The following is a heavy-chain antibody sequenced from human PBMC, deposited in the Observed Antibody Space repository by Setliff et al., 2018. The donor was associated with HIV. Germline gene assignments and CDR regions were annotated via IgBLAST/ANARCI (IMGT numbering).Heavy chain of an antibody. CDR1: GYTFINYG. J-gene: IGHJ5*02. D-gene: IGHD3-3*01. CDR3: ARDPTTPSITIFGVVGGTYWFDP. V-gene: IGHV1-2*02. Sequence: ASVKVSCKASGYTFINYGISWVRQAPGQGLEWMGWINPNSGGTNYAQRFQGRVTMTRDTSTSTAYMELSRLRSDDAAVYYCARDPTTPSITIFGVVGGTYWFDPWGPGTLGTVSS. CDR2: INPNSGGT.